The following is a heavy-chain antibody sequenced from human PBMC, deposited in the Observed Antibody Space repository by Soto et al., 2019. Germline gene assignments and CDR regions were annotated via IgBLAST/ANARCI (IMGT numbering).Heavy chain of an antibody. CDR3: AREINHPEFRSWYRWFDP. J-gene: IGHJ5*02. Sequence: SETLSLTCTVSGGSISSYYWSWIRQPPGKGLEWIGYIYYSGSTNYNPSLKSRVTISVDTSKNQFSLKLSSVTAADTAVYYCAREINHPEFRSWYRWFDPWGQGTLVTVSS. D-gene: IGHD6-13*01. V-gene: IGHV4-59*01. CDR1: GGSISSYY. CDR2: IYYSGST.